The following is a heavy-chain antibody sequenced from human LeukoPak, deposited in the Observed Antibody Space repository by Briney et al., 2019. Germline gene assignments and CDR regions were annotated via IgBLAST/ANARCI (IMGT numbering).Heavy chain of an antibody. CDR3: AKDIQLST. D-gene: IGHD5-24*01. CDR2: ITSGSLYT. CDR1: GFTFSAYY. V-gene: IGHV3-11*03. Sequence: GGSLRLSCAASGFTFSAYYMSWIRQAPGKGLEWVSYITSGSLYTNYADSVKGRFTISRDNAKNSLYLQMNSLRVEDTAMYFCAKDIQLSTWGLGTVVTVSS. J-gene: IGHJ3*01.